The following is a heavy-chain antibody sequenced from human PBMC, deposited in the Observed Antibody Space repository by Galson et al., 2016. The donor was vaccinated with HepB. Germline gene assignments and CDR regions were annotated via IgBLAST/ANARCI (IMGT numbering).Heavy chain of an antibody. Sequence: SETLSLTCTVSGGSISTLNYYWGWIRQPPGKGLEWIGSMYTGGSTYYNPSPESRVTISVDTSKNQFSLRLSSVTAADTAFSYCSTADYWGPGSLVTVSS. CDR1: GGSISTLNYY. CDR2: MYTGGST. V-gene: IGHV4-39*03. D-gene: IGHD2/OR15-2a*01. J-gene: IGHJ4*02. CDR3: STADY.